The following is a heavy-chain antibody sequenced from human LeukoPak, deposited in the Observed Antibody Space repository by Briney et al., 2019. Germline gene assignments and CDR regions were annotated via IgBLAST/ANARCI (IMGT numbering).Heavy chain of an antibody. V-gene: IGHV4-39*01. CDR3: ASTYSSGWVRY. CDR2: IYYSGST. Sequence: PSETLSLTCTVSGGSISSSSYYWGWIRQPPGKGLEWIGSIYYSGSTYYNPSLKSRVTISVDTSKNQFSLKPSSVTAADTAVYYCASTYSSGWVRYWGQGTLVTVSS. CDR1: GGSISSSSYY. D-gene: IGHD6-19*01. J-gene: IGHJ4*02.